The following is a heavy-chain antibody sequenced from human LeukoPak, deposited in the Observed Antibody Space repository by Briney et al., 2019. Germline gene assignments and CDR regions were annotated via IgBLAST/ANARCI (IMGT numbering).Heavy chain of an antibody. J-gene: IGHJ4*02. D-gene: IGHD3-22*01. CDR2: TYYSGST. V-gene: IGHV4-59*01. CDR3: ARTYYYDSSGYYYAGY. CDR1: GGSISSYY. Sequence: SETLSLTCTVSGGSISSYYWSWIRQPPGKGLEWIGYTYYSGSTNYNPSLKSRVTISVDTSKNQFSLKLSSVTAADTAVYYCARTYYYDSSGYYYAGYWGQGTLVTVSS.